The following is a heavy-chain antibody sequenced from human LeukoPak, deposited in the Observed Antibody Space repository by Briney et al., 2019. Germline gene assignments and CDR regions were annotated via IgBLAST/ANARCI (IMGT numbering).Heavy chain of an antibody. D-gene: IGHD3-9*01. J-gene: IGHJ4*02. CDR1: GFTFSSYD. Sequence: GGSLRLSCVASGFTFSSYDMHWVRQATAEGLEWVSAIGYAGDTYYAGSVKGRFTISRENAKNSLYLQMNSLQAGDTAAYYCARGNILTGYTYWGQGILVTVSS. V-gene: IGHV3-13*01. CDR2: IGYAGDT. CDR3: ARGNILTGYTY.